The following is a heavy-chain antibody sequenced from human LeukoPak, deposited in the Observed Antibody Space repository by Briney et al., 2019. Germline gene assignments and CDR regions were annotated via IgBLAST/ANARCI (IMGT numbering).Heavy chain of an antibody. CDR3: ARIKSQGVVVPLLRSTYYFDY. Sequence: SETLSLTCAVSGDSISSGGYSWSWIRQPPGKGLEWIGYIYYSGSTYYNPSLKSRVTISVDTSKNQFSLKLSSVTAADTAVYYCARIKSQGVVVPLLRSTYYFDYWGQGTLVTVSS. D-gene: IGHD2-21*01. CDR1: GDSISSGGYS. CDR2: IYYSGST. V-gene: IGHV4-30-4*07. J-gene: IGHJ4*02.